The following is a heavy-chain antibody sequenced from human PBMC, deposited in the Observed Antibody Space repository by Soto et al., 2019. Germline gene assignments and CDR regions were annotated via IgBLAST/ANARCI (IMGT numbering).Heavy chain of an antibody. CDR3: ARDFPTPPYSSSQFQH. CDR2: IIPIFGTA. CDR1: GGTFSSYA. V-gene: IGHV1-69*01. J-gene: IGHJ1*01. D-gene: IGHD6-13*01. Sequence: QVQLVQSGAEVKKPGSSVQVYCTASGGTFSSYAISWVRQAPGHGREWMGGIIPIFGTANYAQKFQGRVTITADESTSTGYMELSSLRAEDTAGYYCARDFPTPPYSSSQFQHWGQGTLVTVSS.